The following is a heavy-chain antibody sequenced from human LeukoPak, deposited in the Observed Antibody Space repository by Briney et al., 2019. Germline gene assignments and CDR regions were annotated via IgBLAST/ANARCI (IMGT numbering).Heavy chain of an antibody. J-gene: IGHJ4*02. V-gene: IGHV4-59*08. CDR3: ARRGAAAGLDC. CDR1: GGSISSYY. Sequence: PSETLSLTCTVSGGSISSYYRSWIRQPPGKGLEWIGYIYYSGSTNYNPSLKSRVTISVDTSKNQFSLKLSSVTAADTAVYYCARRGAAAGLDCWGQGTLVTVSS. CDR2: IYYSGST. D-gene: IGHD6-13*01.